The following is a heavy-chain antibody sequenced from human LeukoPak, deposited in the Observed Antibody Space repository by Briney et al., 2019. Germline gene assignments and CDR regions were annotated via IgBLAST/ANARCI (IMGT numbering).Heavy chain of an antibody. CDR2: KYYRSKWYN. CDR1: GDSVSRNNDV. CDR3: ARQGPTWPFGY. V-gene: IGHV6-1*01. Sequence: QGLSLTRALPGDSVSRNNDVLNWVRQSPSRGLEWVGRKYYRSKWYNEYTVSVKSRISINPDTSKNQFSLQLNSVTPEDTAVYYYARQGPTWPFGYWGRGTLVTVSS. J-gene: IGHJ4*02. D-gene: IGHD5-24*01.